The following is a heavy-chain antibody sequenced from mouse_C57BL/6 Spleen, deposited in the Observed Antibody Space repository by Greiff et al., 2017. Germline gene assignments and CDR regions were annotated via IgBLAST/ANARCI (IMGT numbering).Heavy chain of an antibody. CDR2: ISSGGSYT. D-gene: IGHD4-1*01. Sequence: EVKLVESGGDLVKPGGSLKLTCAASGFTFSSYGMSWVRQTPDKRLEWVATISSGGSYTYYPDSVKGRFTISRDNAKNTLYLQMSSLKSEDTAMYYCARRELGPIRYAMDYWGQGTSVTVSS. V-gene: IGHV5-6*02. CDR3: ARRELGPIRYAMDY. J-gene: IGHJ4*01. CDR1: GFTFSSYG.